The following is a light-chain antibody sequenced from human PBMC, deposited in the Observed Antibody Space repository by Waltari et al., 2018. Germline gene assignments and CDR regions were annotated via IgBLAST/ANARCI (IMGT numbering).Light chain of an antibody. V-gene: IGLV7-46*01. CDR3: LLYYNGAWV. CDR2: DTN. Sequence: QAVVPQEPSLTVSPGGTVTLTRGSSTGAVTSAHYPYWFQQKPGQAPRTLIYDTNNRYSWTPARFSGSLLGGQAALTLSGAQPEDEADYYCLLYYNGAWVFGGGTKLTVL. CDR1: TGAVTSAHY. J-gene: IGLJ3*02.